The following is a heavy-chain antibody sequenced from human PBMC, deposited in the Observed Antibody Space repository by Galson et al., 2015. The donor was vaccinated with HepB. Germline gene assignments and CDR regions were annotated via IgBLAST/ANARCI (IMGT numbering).Heavy chain of an antibody. CDR3: AKDGQWLVTNYFQH. Sequence: SLRLSCAASGFTFSSYAMSWVRQAPGKGLEWVSAISGSGGNTYYADSVKGRFTISRDNSKNSLYLQVNNLRAEDTAIYYCAKDGQWLVTNYFQHWGQGTLVTVSS. D-gene: IGHD6-19*01. J-gene: IGHJ1*01. CDR2: ISGSGGNT. CDR1: GFTFSSYA. V-gene: IGHV3-23*01.